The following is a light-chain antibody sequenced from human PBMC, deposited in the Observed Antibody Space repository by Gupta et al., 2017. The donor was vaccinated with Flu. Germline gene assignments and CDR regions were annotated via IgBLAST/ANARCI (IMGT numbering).Light chain of an antibody. V-gene: IGKV1-9*01. CDR3: QQLNSYLL. J-gene: IGKJ4*01. Sequence: DIQLTQSPSFLSASVGDRATITCRASQGISSYLAWYQQKPGKAPKLLIYAASTLQSGVPSRFSGSGSGTEFTLTISSLQPEDFATYYCQQLNSYLLFGGGTXVEIK. CDR1: QGISSY. CDR2: AAS.